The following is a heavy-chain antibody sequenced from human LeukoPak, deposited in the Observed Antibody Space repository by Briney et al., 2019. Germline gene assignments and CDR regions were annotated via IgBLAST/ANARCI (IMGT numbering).Heavy chain of an antibody. J-gene: IGHJ4*02. V-gene: IGHV4-4*02. CDR1: GDSISSALW. CDR2: ISRDGST. D-gene: IGHD1-26*01. Sequence: SETLSLTCAVSGDSISSALWWNWVRQPPGKGLDWIGEISRDGSTKYNPSLKNRVTISKGDSKNQFSLKLNSVTAADTAVYYCTTSSGWYSLNYWGQGVLITVSS. CDR3: TTSSGWYSLNY.